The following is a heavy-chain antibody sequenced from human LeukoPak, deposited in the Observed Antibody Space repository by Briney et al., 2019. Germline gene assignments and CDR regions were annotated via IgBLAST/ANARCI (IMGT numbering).Heavy chain of an antibody. CDR3: AREADEGDFWSGYDH. Sequence: AGGSLRLSCAASGFTFSDYYMSWIRQAPGKGLEWVSYISSSGSTIYYADSVKGRFTISRDNAKNSLYLQMNSLRAEDTAVYYCAREADEGDFWSGYDHWGQGTLVTVSS. V-gene: IGHV3-11*04. CDR1: GFTFSDYY. J-gene: IGHJ4*02. CDR2: ISSSGSTI. D-gene: IGHD3-3*01.